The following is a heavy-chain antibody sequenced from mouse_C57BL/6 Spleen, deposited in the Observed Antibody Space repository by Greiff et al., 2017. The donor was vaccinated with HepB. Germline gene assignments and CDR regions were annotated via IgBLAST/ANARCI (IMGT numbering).Heavy chain of an antibody. J-gene: IGHJ1*03. CDR1: GYAFSSSW. CDR2: IYPGDGDT. D-gene: IGHD4-1*01. V-gene: IGHV1-82*01. Sequence: VQLQQSGPELVKPGASVKISCKASGYAFSSSWMNWVKQRPGKGLEWIGRIYPGDGDTNYNGKFKGKATLTADKSSSTAYMQLSSLTSEDSAVYFCARAGGTGRYFDVWGTGTTVNVAS. CDR3: ARAGGTGRYFDV.